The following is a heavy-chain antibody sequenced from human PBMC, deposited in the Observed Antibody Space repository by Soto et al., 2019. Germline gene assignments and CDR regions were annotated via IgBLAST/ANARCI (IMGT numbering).Heavy chain of an antibody. Sequence: QITLKESGPTLVKPTQTLTLTCTFSGFSLSTSGVSVDWIRQPPGKALEWLALIYWDDDKLYSPSLKSRLTITKGTSKNQVVLTMTNMDPVDTATYYCAHRSIATATFDYWGQGSLVTVSS. D-gene: IGHD6-13*01. V-gene: IGHV2-5*02. CDR1: GFSLSTSGVS. CDR2: IYWDDDK. CDR3: AHRSIATATFDY. J-gene: IGHJ4*02.